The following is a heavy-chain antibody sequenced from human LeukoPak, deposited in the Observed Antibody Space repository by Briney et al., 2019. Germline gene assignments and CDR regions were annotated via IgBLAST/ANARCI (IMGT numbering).Heavy chain of an antibody. CDR3: ASRRDGYNYYFDY. J-gene: IGHJ4*02. CDR1: GSTFSSYA. Sequence: GASVKVSCKASGSTFSSYAISWVRQAPGQGLEWMGRIIPILGTANYAQKFQGRVTITADKSTSTAYMELSSLRSEDTAVYYCASRRDGYNYYFDYWGQGTLVTVSS. D-gene: IGHD5-24*01. V-gene: IGHV1-69*04. CDR2: IIPILGTA.